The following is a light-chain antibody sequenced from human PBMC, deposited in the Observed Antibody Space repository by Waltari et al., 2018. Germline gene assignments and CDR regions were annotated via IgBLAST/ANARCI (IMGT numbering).Light chain of an antibody. CDR3: QRSGSSPWT. CDR1: HGVTY. CDR2: GTS. V-gene: IGKV3-20*01. Sequence: LSRRASHGVTYLAGYQQKPGQAPRLLIFGTSSSATDYPDRFSVSGSGTDFTLTISRLEPEDFAVYYCQRSGSSPWTFGQVTKVEIK. J-gene: IGKJ1*01.